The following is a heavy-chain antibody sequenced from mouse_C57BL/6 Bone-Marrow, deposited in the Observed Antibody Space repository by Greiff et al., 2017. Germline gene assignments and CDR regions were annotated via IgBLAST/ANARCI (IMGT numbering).Heavy chain of an antibody. Sequence: QVHVKQSGAELARPGASVKLSCKASGYTFTSYGISWVKQRTGQGLEWIGEIYPRSGNTYYNEKFKGKATLTADKSSSTAYMELRSLTSEDSAVYFCARWRYYGSSYYFDYWGQGTTLTVSS. CDR3: ARWRYYGSSYYFDY. CDR2: IYPRSGNT. J-gene: IGHJ2*01. D-gene: IGHD1-1*01. CDR1: GYTFTSYG. V-gene: IGHV1-81*01.